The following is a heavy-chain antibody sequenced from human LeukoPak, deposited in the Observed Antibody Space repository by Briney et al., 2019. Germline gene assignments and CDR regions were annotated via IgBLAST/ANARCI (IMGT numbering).Heavy chain of an antibody. J-gene: IGHJ5*02. CDR1: GFTFSSYE. D-gene: IGHD3-10*01. CDR3: ARDALWFGSQGWFDL. CDR2: ISSSGSTI. Sequence: GGSLRLSCAASGFTFSSYEMNWVRQAPGKGLEWVSYISSSGSTIYYADSVKGRFTISRDNAKNSLYLQMNSLRAEDTAVYYCARDALWFGSQGWFDLWGQGTLVTVSS. V-gene: IGHV3-48*03.